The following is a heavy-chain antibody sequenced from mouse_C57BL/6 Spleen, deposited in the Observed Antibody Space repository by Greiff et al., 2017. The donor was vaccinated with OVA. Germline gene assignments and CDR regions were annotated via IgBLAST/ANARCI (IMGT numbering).Heavy chain of an antibody. V-gene: IGHV7-3*01. CDR1: GFTFTDYY. Sequence: EVHLVESGGGLVQPGGSLSLSCAASGFTFTDYYMSWVRQPPGKALEWLGFIRNKANGYTTEYSASVKGRFTISRDNSQSILYLQMNALRAEDSATYYCARDCDWYFDVWGTGTTVTVSS. J-gene: IGHJ1*03. CDR2: IRNKANGYTT. CDR3: ARDCDWYFDV.